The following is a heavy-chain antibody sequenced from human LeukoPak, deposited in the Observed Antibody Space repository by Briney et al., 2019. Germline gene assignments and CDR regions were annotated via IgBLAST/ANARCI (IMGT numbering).Heavy chain of an antibody. Sequence: PGGSLRLSCTVSGFTVSSNSMSWVRQAPGKGLEWVSVIYSGGSTYYADSVKGRFTISRDNSKNTLYLQMNSLRAEDTAVYYCAAEGVPAAIGANNWFDPWGQGTLVTVSS. CDR1: GFTVSSNS. CDR2: IYSGGST. CDR3: AAEGVPAAIGANNWFDP. D-gene: IGHD2-2*02. J-gene: IGHJ5*02. V-gene: IGHV3-53*01.